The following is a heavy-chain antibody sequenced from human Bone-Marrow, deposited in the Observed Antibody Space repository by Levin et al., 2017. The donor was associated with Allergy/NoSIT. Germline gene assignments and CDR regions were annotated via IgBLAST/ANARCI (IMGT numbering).Heavy chain of an antibody. CDR3: ATEKLRLGALSSTYYFDH. V-gene: IGHV1-24*01. J-gene: IGHJ4*02. Sequence: GASVKVSCRVSGSSVSELSIHWVRQAPGKGLEWMGGFDPEEGEIVFAQNFQGRVTMSEDTSTDTAYMQLSSLTSGDTAIYYCATEKLRLGALSSTYYFDHWGQGTLVSVSS. CDR2: FDPEEGEI. CDR1: GSSVSELS. D-gene: IGHD3-16*01.